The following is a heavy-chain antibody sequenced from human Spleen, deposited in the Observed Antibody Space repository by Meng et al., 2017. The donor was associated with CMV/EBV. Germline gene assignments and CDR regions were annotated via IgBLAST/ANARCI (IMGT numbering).Heavy chain of an antibody. Sequence: SETLSLTCTVSGGSISSFYLHWIRQPPGKGLEWIGSLYFSGSTNYNPSLKSRVTISRDTSKNRFSLKLNSVTAAYTAVYYCAKAVDYFGSGSSVYGLDVWGQGTTVTVSS. D-gene: IGHD3-10*01. V-gene: IGHV4-59*01. CDR2: LYFSGST. J-gene: IGHJ6*02. CDR3: AKAVDYFGSGSSVYGLDV. CDR1: GGSISSFY.